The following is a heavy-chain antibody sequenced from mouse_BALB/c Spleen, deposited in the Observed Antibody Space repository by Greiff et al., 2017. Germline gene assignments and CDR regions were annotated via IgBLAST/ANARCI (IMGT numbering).Heavy chain of an antibody. CDR3: ARGLGPFDY. D-gene: IGHD3-1*01. CDR1: GYSITSGYY. Sequence: DVQLQESGPGLVKPSQSLSLTCSVTGYSITSGYYWNWIRQFPGNKLEWMGYISYDGSNNYNPSLKNRISITRDTSKNQFFLKLNSVTTEDTATYYCARGLGPFDYWGQGTTLTVSS. V-gene: IGHV3-6*02. CDR2: ISYDGSN. J-gene: IGHJ2*01.